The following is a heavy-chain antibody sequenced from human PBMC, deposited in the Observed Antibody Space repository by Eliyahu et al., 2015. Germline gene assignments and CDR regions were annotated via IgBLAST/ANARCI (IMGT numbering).Heavy chain of an antibody. CDR3: ARDELGDAYILLDS. V-gene: IGHV1-2*02. D-gene: IGHD5-24*01. CDR1: GXTFTDYY. CDR2: INPRSGGT. Sequence: VQLMQSGPEVKXPGASVXVSXQAXGXTFTDYYLHWVRLAPGQGLEWXGXINPRSGGTNYAQKFRNRITMTRDTSTRTVHMELRGLTSDDRAVYFCARDELGDAYILLDSWGQGTLVSVSS. J-gene: IGHJ4*02.